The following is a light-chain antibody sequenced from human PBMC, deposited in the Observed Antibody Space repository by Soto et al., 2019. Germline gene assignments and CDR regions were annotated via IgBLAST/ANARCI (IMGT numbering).Light chain of an antibody. CDR1: SSDVGGYNY. CDR2: DVS. J-gene: IGLJ2*01. CDR3: SSYSSTTHVV. Sequence: QSALTQPASVSGSPGQSITISCTGTSSDVGGYNYVSWYQQHPDKAPKLMIYDVSRRPSGGSDRFSGSKSGSTASLTISGLQAEDEADYYCSSYSSTTHVVFGGGTKLTVL. V-gene: IGLV2-14*03.